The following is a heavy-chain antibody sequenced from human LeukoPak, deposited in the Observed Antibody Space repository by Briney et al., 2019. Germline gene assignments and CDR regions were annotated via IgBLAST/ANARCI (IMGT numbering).Heavy chain of an antibody. CDR2: IYYSGST. V-gene: IGHV4-59*01. CDR3: ARAPDDIRGYYPLDY. CDR1: GGSISGYY. J-gene: IGHJ4*02. Sequence: SETLSLTCTVSGGSISGYYWSWIRQPPGKGLEWIGYIYYSGSTNYNPSLKSRVTLSVDTSRNQFSLKLSSVTAADTAVYYCARAPDDIRGYYPLDYWGQGTLVTVSS. D-gene: IGHD3-22*01.